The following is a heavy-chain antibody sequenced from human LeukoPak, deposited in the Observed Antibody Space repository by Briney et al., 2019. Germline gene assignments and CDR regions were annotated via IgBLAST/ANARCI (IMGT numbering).Heavy chain of an antibody. V-gene: IGHV3-23*01. D-gene: IGHD6-19*01. CDR3: AKDSGYSSGWATT. J-gene: IGHJ5*02. Sequence: PGGSLGLSCAASGFTFSSYAMSWVRQAPGKGLEWVSAISGSGGSTYYADSVKGRFTISRDNSKNTLYLQMNSLRAEDTAVYYCAKDSGYSSGWATTWGQGTLVTVSS. CDR1: GFTFSSYA. CDR2: ISGSGGST.